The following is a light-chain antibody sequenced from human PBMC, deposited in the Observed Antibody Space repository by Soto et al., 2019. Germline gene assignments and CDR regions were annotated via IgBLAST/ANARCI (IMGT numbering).Light chain of an antibody. Sequence: DVQMTQSPSSLSASVGDRVTITCRASQSIKKSLNCYQQKPGKAPKLLIFAASNLQSGVPSRFSGSGSGTDFTLTISSLQAEDFATYYCQQNYITPPWTFGPGTKVDIK. CDR1: QSIKKS. J-gene: IGKJ1*01. V-gene: IGKV1-39*01. CDR2: AAS. CDR3: QQNYITPPWT.